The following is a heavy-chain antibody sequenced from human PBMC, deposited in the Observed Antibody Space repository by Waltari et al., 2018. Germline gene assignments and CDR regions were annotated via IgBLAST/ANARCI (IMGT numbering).Heavy chain of an antibody. Sequence: QVQLQQWGAGLLKPSETLSLTCAVYGGSFSGYYWSWIRQHPGTGLEWIGEINHSGSTNYNPSLKSRVTISVDTSKNQFSLKLSSVTAADTAVYYCARGRGWDDYIWGSYRYNSPFDYWGQGTLVTVSS. V-gene: IGHV4-34*01. CDR2: INHSGST. CDR3: ARGRGWDDYIWGSYRYNSPFDY. CDR1: GGSFSGYY. D-gene: IGHD3-16*02. J-gene: IGHJ4*02.